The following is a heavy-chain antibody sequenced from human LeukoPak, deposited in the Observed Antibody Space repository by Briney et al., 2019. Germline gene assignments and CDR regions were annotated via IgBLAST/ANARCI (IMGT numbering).Heavy chain of an antibody. D-gene: IGHD1-20*01. CDR2: INSNSGGT. CDR1: GYTFTGYY. Sequence: ASVKVSCKASGYTFTGYYMHWVRQAPGQRLEWMGWINSNSGGTNYAQKFQGRVTMTRDTSISTAYLELTRLRSDDTAVYYCARAHPYNWNDRVAGPPDYWGQGTLVTVSS. CDR3: ARAHPYNWNDRVAGPPDY. V-gene: IGHV1-2*02. J-gene: IGHJ4*02.